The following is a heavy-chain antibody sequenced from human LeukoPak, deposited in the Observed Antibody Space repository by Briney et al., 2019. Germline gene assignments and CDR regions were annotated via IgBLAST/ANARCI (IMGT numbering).Heavy chain of an antibody. CDR3: AKDYYDSSGYYWS. J-gene: IGHJ5*02. CDR2: IRYDGSNK. CDR1: GFTFSSYG. V-gene: IGHV3-30*02. D-gene: IGHD3-22*01. Sequence: QPGGSLRLSCAASGFTFSSYGMHWVRQAPGKGLEWVAFIRYDGSNKYYADSVKGRFTISRDNSKNTLYLQMNSLRAEDTAVYYCAKDYYDSSGYYWSWGRGTLVTVSS.